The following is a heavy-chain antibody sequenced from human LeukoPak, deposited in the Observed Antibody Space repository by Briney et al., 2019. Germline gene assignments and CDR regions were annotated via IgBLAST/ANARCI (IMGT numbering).Heavy chain of an antibody. D-gene: IGHD3-10*01. CDR1: EFTFSSYW. J-gene: IGHJ4*02. Sequence: GGSLRLSCAASEFTFSSYWMSWVRQAPGKGLEWVANIKQDGSEKYYVDSVKGRFTISRDNAKNSLYLQMNSLRAEDTAVYYGARERTMVRGVISYSDYWGQGTLVTVSS. CDR3: ARERTMVRGVISYSDY. CDR2: IKQDGSEK. V-gene: IGHV3-7*01.